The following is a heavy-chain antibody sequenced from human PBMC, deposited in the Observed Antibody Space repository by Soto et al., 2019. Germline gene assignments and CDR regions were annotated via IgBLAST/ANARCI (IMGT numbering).Heavy chain of an antibody. J-gene: IGHJ6*03. V-gene: IGHV1-18*01. CDR2: ISTYNGNT. D-gene: IGHD4-17*01. CDR1: GYTFTNYG. Sequence: ASVKVSCKASGYTFTNYGFTWVRQAPGQGLEWLGWISTYNGNTKYAQKVQGRLTMTTDTSTSTANMELTSLRSDDTALYYCERTTVTASYYYMDVWGKGSTVTVSS. CDR3: ERTTVTASYYYMDV.